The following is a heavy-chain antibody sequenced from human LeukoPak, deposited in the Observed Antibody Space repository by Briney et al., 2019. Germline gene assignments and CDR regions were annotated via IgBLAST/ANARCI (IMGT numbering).Heavy chain of an antibody. V-gene: IGHV7-4-1*02. Sequence: GASVKVSCKASGYTFTSYAMNWVRQAPGQGLEWMGWINTNTGNPTYAQGFTGRFVFSLDTSVSTAYLQISSLKAEDTAVYYCARDLGRGGRYYYGSGSYYGQQHTDAFDMWGQGTMVTVSS. CDR2: INTNTGNP. CDR1: GYTFTSYA. D-gene: IGHD3-10*01. J-gene: IGHJ3*02. CDR3: ARDLGRGGRYYYGSGSYYGQQHTDAFDM.